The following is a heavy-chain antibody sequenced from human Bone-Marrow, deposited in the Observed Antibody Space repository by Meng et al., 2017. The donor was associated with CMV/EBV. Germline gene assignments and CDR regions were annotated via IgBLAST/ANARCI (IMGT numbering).Heavy chain of an antibody. J-gene: IGHJ4*02. CDR2: ISSSGSTI. Sequence: GESLKISCAASGFTFSDYYMSWIRQAPGKGLEWVSYISSSGSTIYYADSVKGRFTISRDNSKNTLYLQMNSLRAEDTAVYYCASRYCSSTSCYMGLLDYWGQGTLVTVSS. CDR3: ASRYCSSTSCYMGLLDY. CDR1: GFTFSDYY. D-gene: IGHD2-2*01. V-gene: IGHV3-11*04.